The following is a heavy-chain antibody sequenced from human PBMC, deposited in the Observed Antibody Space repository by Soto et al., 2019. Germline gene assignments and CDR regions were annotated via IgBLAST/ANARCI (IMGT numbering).Heavy chain of an antibody. J-gene: IGHJ4*02. D-gene: IGHD6-19*01. Sequence: LRLSCAASGLTFSSYSMNWVRQAPGKGLECVSYISSSSSTIYYADSVKGRFTISRDNAKNSLYLQMNSLRAEDTAVYYCAKDRDIAVALDYFDYWGQGTLVTVSS. CDR3: AKDRDIAVALDYFDY. V-gene: IGHV3-48*01. CDR2: ISSSSSTI. CDR1: GLTFSSYS.